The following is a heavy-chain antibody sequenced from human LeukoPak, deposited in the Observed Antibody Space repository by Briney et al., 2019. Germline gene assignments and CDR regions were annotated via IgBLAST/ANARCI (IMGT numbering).Heavy chain of an antibody. V-gene: IGHV3-9*01. CDR1: GFTFDDYA. CDR3: AKDLCGGDCYSESLNY. D-gene: IGHD2-21*02. J-gene: IGHJ4*02. CDR2: ISWNSGSI. Sequence: GRSLRLSCAASGFTFDDYAMHWVRQAPGKGLEWVSGISWNSGSIGYADSVKGRFTISRDNAKNSLYLQMNSLRAEDTAVYYCAKDLCGGDCYSESLNYWGQGTLVTVSS.